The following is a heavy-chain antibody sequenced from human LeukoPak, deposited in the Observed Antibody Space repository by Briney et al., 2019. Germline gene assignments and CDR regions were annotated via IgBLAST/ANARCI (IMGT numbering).Heavy chain of an antibody. V-gene: IGHV3-15*01. CDR1: GFTFSVTW. D-gene: IGHD5-12*01. Sequence: GGSLRLSCAASGFTFSVTWMSWVRQAPGKGLEWVGRIKSNADGGTTDYAAPVKGRFTISRHDSESTLYLKMNSLKTEDTAVYYCATDPIPRLPHEGYWGQGTLVTVSS. J-gene: IGHJ4*02. CDR2: IKSNADGGTT. CDR3: ATDPIPRLPHEGY.